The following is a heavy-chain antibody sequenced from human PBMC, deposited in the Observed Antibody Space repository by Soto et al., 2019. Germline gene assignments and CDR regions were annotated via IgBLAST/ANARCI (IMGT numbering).Heavy chain of an antibody. J-gene: IGHJ4*02. CDR2: INHSGST. D-gene: IGHD3-9*01. Sequence: SETLSLTCAVYGGSFSGYYWSWIRQPPGKGLEWIGEINHSGSTNYNPSLKSRVTISVDTSKNQFSLKLSSVTAADTAVYYCARRRDILTGYLFDYWGQGTLVTVSS. CDR1: GGSFSGYY. CDR3: ARRRDILTGYLFDY. V-gene: IGHV4-34*01.